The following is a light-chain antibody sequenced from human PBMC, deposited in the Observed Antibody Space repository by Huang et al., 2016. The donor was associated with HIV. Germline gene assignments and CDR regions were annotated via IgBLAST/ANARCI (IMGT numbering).Light chain of an antibody. CDR1: QTSSSSY. CDR2: DAS. V-gene: IGKV3-20*01. CDR3: QQYGDSSLYA. J-gene: IGKJ2*01. Sequence: IVLTQSPGTLSLSPGERATLSCRASQTSSSSYLAWYQQRPGQAPSLLIYDASNRAPGVPDRFSGSGSGTDFTLTITRLEPEDFAVYYCQQYGDSSLYAFGQGTRLEL.